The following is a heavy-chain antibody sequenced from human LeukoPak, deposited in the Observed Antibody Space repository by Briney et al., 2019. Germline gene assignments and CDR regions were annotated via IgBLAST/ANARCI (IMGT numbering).Heavy chain of an antibody. D-gene: IGHD6-6*01. J-gene: IGHJ6*03. Sequence: PGGSLRLSCAASGFTFSSYAMSWVRQAPGKGLEWVSAISGSGGSTYHADSVKGRFTISRDNSKNTLYLQMNSLRAEDTAVYYCAKGGTIAARRYYYYYMDVWGKGTTVTVSS. CDR1: GFTFSSYA. V-gene: IGHV3-23*01. CDR3: AKGGTIAARRYYYYYMDV. CDR2: ISGSGGST.